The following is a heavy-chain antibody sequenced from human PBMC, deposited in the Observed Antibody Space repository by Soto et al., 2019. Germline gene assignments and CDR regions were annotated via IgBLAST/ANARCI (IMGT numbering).Heavy chain of an antibody. CDR3: ERVRYSGYDHYPAHDD. J-gene: IGHJ4*02. V-gene: IGHV3-33*01. CDR2: IWCDGSNK. Sequence: GGSLRLSCAPSGFTFSSYGMHWVRQAPGNVLEWVAVIWCDGSNKDYADSVKGRCTISRDHSNNTLYLQMHILIAEDAAVYYCERVRYSGYDHYPAHDDWGQGTLVTVSS. D-gene: IGHD5-12*01. CDR1: GFTFSSYG.